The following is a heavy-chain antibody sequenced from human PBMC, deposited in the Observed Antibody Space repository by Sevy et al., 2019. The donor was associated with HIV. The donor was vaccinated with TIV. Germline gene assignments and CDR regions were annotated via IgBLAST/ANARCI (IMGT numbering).Heavy chain of an antibody. Sequence: GGSMRLSCAASGFTFSSYSMNWVRQAPGKGLEWVSSISSSSSYIYYADSVKGRFTISRDNSKNTLYLQMNSLRAEDTAVYYCAKDKEWELLRNFDYWGQGTLVTVSS. CDR2: ISSSSSYI. J-gene: IGHJ4*02. CDR1: GFTFSSYS. D-gene: IGHD1-26*01. CDR3: AKDKEWELLRNFDY. V-gene: IGHV3-21*04.